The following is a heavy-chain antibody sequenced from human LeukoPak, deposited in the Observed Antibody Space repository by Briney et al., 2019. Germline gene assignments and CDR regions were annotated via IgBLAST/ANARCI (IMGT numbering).Heavy chain of an antibody. V-gene: IGHV3-7*01. CDR2: IKQDGSEK. CDR1: GFTFSSYW. D-gene: IGHD6-19*01. Sequence: GGSLRLSCAASGFTFSSYWMSWVRQAPGKGLEWVANIKQDGSEKYYVDSVKGRFTISRDNAKNSLYLQMNSLRAEDTAVYYCARDYSVADKQSRGRGYWGQGTLVTVSS. J-gene: IGHJ4*02. CDR3: ARDYSVADKQSRGRGY.